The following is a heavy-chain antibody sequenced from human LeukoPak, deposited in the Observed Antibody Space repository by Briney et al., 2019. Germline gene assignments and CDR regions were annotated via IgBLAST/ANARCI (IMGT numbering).Heavy chain of an antibody. CDR2: ISSGSSYI. D-gene: IGHD6-13*01. CDR1: GFTFSRNG. V-gene: IGHV3-21*01. Sequence: GGSLRLSCTASGFTFSRNGMNWVRQAPGKGLEWVSSISSGSSYIYSADSVKGRFTISRDNAKNSLYLQLNSLTAEDTAVYYCARDRRSSFFAMDVWGQGTTVTVSS. J-gene: IGHJ6*02. CDR3: ARDRRSSFFAMDV.